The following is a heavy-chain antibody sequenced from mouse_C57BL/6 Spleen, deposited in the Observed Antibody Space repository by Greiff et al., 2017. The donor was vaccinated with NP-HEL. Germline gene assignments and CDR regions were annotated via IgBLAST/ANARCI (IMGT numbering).Heavy chain of an antibody. D-gene: IGHD2-5*01. V-gene: IGHV10-1*01. CDR3: VRKSNHPYYAMDD. CDR2: IRSKSNNYAT. Sequence: DVHLVESGGGLVQPKGSLKLSCAASGFSFNTYAMNWVRQAPGKGLEWVARIRSKSNNYATYYADSVKDRFTISRDDSESMLYLQMNNLKTEDTAMYYCVRKSNHPYYAMDDWGQGTSVTVSS. CDR1: GFSFNTYA. J-gene: IGHJ4*01.